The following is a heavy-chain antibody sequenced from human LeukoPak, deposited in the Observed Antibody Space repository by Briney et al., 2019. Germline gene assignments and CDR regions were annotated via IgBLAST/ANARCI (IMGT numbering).Heavy chain of an antibody. V-gene: IGHV4-31*03. CDR3: ARDRGTFLLGNYYFYMDV. Sequence: PSETLSLTCTVSGDSIRSSDYYWSWIRQHPGTGLEWIAYISYSGSPYYNPSLKSRLTISLDTSKSQFSLRLSSVTAADTAVYYCARDRGTFLLGNYYFYMDVWGKGTTVTVSS. J-gene: IGHJ6*03. D-gene: IGHD3-3*02. CDR1: GDSIRSSDYY. CDR2: ISYSGSP.